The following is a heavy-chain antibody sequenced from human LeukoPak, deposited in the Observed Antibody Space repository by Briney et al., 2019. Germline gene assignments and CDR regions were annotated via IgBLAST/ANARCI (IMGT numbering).Heavy chain of an antibody. Sequence: GGSLRLSCAASGFTFSSYAMSWVRQAPGKGLEWVSSIGGSGGSTYYADSVKGRFTISRDNSKNTLYLQMNSLRAEDTAVYYCAPAPRDSSGIPGGYWGQGTLVTVSS. D-gene: IGHD3-22*01. CDR3: APAPRDSSGIPGGY. V-gene: IGHV3-23*01. CDR2: IGGSGGST. CDR1: GFTFSSYA. J-gene: IGHJ4*02.